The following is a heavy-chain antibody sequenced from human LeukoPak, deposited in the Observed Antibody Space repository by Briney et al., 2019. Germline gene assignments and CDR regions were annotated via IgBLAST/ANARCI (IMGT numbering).Heavy chain of an antibody. CDR3: AKAPLRHITVTTFWYFDL. CDR2: ISGDGGST. Sequence: GGSLRLSCAASGFTVDDYAMHWVRQAPGKGLEWVSLISGDGGSTYYADSVKGRFTISRDNSKNSLYLQMNSLRAEDMALYYCAKAPLRHITVTTFWYFDLWGRGTLVTVSP. CDR1: GFTVDDYA. V-gene: IGHV3-43*02. D-gene: IGHD4-17*01. J-gene: IGHJ2*01.